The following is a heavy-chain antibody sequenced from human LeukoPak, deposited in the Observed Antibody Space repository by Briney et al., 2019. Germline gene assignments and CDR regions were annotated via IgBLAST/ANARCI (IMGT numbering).Heavy chain of an antibody. CDR1: GFTVSSNY. CDR2: IYSGGST. J-gene: IGHJ4*02. V-gene: IGHV3-66*01. Sequence: GGSLRLSCAASGFTVSSNYMSWDRQAPGKGLEWVSVIYSGGSTYYADSVKGRFTISRDNSKNTLYLQMNSLRAEDTAVYYCARVPSGSYYHFDYWGQGTLVTVSS. CDR3: ARVPSGSYYHFDY. D-gene: IGHD1-26*01.